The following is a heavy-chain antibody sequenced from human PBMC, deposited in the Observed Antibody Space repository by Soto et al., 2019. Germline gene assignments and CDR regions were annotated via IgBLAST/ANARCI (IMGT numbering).Heavy chain of an antibody. CDR3: AKQGSYDILTGYPLGY. CDR2: ISGSGGST. CDR1: GFTFSSYA. J-gene: IGHJ4*02. Sequence: EVQLLESGGGLVQPGGSLRLSCAASGFTFSSYAMSWVRQAPGKGLEWVSAISGSGGSTYYADSVKGRFTISRDNSKNTLYLQMNSLRAEDTALYYCAKQGSYDILTGYPLGYWGQGSLVTVSS. V-gene: IGHV3-23*01. D-gene: IGHD3-9*01.